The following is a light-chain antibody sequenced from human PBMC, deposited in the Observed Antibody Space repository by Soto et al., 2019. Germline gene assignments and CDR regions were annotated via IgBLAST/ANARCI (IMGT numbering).Light chain of an antibody. Sequence: EILMTQCPATLSVSPGEGATLSXRASQSVDSNLAWYQQKPGQAPRLLIYGASTRATGISARFSGSGSGTEFTLTISSLQSEDFGVYYCQQYNSLSWTFGQGTKVDI. J-gene: IGKJ1*01. CDR3: QQYNSLSWT. CDR1: QSVDSN. CDR2: GAS. V-gene: IGKV3-15*01.